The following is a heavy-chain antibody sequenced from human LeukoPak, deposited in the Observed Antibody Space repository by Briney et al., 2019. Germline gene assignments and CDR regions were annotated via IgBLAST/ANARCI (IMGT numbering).Heavy chain of an antibody. CDR2: MNPYSGIT. CDR3: ARENVNRGSSWGYDYFGMDV. CDR1: GYTFTSSYD. V-gene: IGHV1-8*01. J-gene: IGHJ6*02. D-gene: IGHD6-13*01. Sequence: ASVKVSCKASGYTFTSSYDINWVRQAPGQGLEWMGWMNPYSGITGYPLKFQGRVTMTRDTSISTAYMELSSLTSEDTAVYFCARENVNRGSSWGYDYFGMDVWGQGTAVTVSS.